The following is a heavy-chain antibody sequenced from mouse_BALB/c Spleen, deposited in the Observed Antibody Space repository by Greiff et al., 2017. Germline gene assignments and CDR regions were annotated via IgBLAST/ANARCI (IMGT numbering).Heavy chain of an antibody. J-gene: IGHJ4*01. V-gene: IGHV5-17*02. D-gene: IGHD2-3*01. CDR1: GFTFSSFG. CDR2: ISSGSSTI. CDR3: EGILNGYYVAMDY. Sequence: EVMFVESGGGLVQPGGSRKLSCAASGFTFSSFGMHWVRQAPEKGLEWVAYISSGSSTIYYADTVKGRFTISRDNPKNTLFLQMTSLRSEDTAMYYCEGILNGYYVAMDYWGQGTSVTVSS.